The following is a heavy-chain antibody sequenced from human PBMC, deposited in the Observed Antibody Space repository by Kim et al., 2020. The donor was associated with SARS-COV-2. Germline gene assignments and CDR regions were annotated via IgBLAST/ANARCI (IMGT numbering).Heavy chain of an antibody. J-gene: IGHJ4*02. D-gene: IGHD3-3*01. CDR3: ARVMDYDLWSGYYYFDY. Sequence: RKSRVALSVETSKNQFALKLSSVTAADTAVYYCARVMDYDLWSGYYYFDYWGQGTLVTVSS. V-gene: IGHV4-31*02.